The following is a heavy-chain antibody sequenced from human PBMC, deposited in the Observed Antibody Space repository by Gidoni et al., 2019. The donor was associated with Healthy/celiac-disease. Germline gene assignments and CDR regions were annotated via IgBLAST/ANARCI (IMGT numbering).Heavy chain of an antibody. CDR1: GGSFSGYY. V-gene: IGHV4-34*01. D-gene: IGHD6-13*01. CDR2: INHSGST. CDR3: ARERVAAAGRYYYYYGMDV. J-gene: IGHJ6*02. Sequence: QVQLQQWGAGLLKPSETLSLTCAGYGGSFSGYYWSWIRQPPGKGLEWIGEINHSGSTNYNPSLKSRVTISVDTSKTQFSLKLSSVTAADTAVYYCARERVAAAGRYYYYYGMDVWGRGTTVTVSS.